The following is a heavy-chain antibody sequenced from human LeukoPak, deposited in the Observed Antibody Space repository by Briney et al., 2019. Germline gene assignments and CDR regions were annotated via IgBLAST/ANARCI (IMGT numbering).Heavy chain of an antibody. J-gene: IGHJ4*02. CDR3: ARGGWSRPFDF. V-gene: IGHV3-23*01. CDR1: GFTFSSHS. Sequence: GGSQRLSCAASGFTFSSHSMSWVRQAPGKGLEWVSGISGSGNDYSTPYADSVEGRFTISRDNSKNTLYPQMSSLRAEDTAVYYCARGGWSRPFDFWGQGTLVTVSS. CDR2: ISGSGNDYST. D-gene: IGHD2-15*01.